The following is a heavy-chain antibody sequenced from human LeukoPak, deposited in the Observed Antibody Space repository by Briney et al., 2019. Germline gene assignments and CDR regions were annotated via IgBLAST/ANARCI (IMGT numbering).Heavy chain of an antibody. CDR2: ISASGGNT. CDR3: AEDRIAVDGTDRFEYFGY. D-gene: IGHD6-19*01. Sequence: PGGSLRLSCAASGFTFSSYAMSWVRQAPGKGLEWVSAISASGGNTYYADSVKGRFTISRDNSKNTLYLQLNGLRAEDTAVYYCAEDRIAVDGTDRFEYFGYWGQGTLVTVSS. J-gene: IGHJ4*02. CDR1: GFTFSSYA. V-gene: IGHV3-23*01.